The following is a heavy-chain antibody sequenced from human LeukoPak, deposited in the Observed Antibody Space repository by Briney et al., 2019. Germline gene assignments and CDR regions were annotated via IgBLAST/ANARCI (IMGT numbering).Heavy chain of an antibody. J-gene: IGHJ6*02. CDR1: GFTFSSYG. V-gene: IGHV3-30*18. D-gene: IGHD6-19*01. Sequence: GGSLRLSCAASGFTFSSYGMHWVRQAPGKGLEWVAVISYDGSNKYYADSVKGRFTISRDNSKNTLYLQMNSLRAEDTAVYYCAKDPVAVAATDYYGMDVWGQGTTVTVSS. CDR2: ISYDGSNK. CDR3: AKDPVAVAATDYYGMDV.